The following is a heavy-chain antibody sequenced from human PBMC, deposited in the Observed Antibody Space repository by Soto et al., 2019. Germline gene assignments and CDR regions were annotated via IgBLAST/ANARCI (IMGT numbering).Heavy chain of an antibody. V-gene: IGHV1-18*01. CDR1: GYTFTSYG. D-gene: IGHD1-7*01. CDR3: ASEFGVPNWHSGAGLDYFDY. Sequence: QVHLEQSGAEVKKPGAAVKVSCKASGYTFTSYGITWVRQAPGRGLEWMGWISADNGNTEYAQMHQGRVTMTTDTSRSTDYMELRSLTSDDTAVYYCASEFGVPNWHSGAGLDYFDYWGQGTLVTVTS. J-gene: IGHJ4*02. CDR2: ISADNGNT.